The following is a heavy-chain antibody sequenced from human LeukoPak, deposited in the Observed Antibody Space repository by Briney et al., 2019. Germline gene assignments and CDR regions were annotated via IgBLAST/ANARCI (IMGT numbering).Heavy chain of an antibody. Sequence: GGSLRLSWAASGFTLGSYWVRWVSQAAGKGLVWVSRINSDGTRTRYADSVKGRFTISRDNAKNTLYLQMNSMRAEDTAVYYCARDFWGAFDIWGQGTMVTVSS. CDR2: INSDGTRT. CDR1: GFTLGSYW. D-gene: IGHD3-16*01. J-gene: IGHJ3*02. CDR3: ARDFWGAFDI. V-gene: IGHV3-74*01.